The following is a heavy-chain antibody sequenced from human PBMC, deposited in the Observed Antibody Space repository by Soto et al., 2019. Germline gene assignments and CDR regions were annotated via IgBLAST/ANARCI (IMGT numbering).Heavy chain of an antibody. CDR1: GDSISNLDYF. V-gene: IGHV4-30-4*02. CDR2: IYKSATT. CDR3: ARGRYCLTGRFFPNRFDS. D-gene: IGHD7-27*01. J-gene: IGHJ5*01. Sequence: SETLSLTYSVSGDSISNLDYFWAWIRQPPGQALEYIGYIYKSATTYYNPSFESRVAISVDTSKSQFSLNVTSVTAADTAVYFCARGRYCLTGRFFPNRFDSWGQGALVNVSS.